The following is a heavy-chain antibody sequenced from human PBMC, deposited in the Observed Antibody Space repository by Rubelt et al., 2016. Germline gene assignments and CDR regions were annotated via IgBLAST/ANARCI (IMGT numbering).Heavy chain of an antibody. Sequence: QVQLQESGPGLVKPSETLSLTCTVSGGSISSSTYYWGWIRQPPGKGLEWIGSIYYSGSTYYNPSLKSRVTISVDTSNNQCSWKLRSVTAADTAMYYCARHLGRYSSTWGFDDWGQGTLVTVSS. D-gene: IGHD6-13*01. CDR1: GGSISSSTYY. CDR2: IYYSGST. V-gene: IGHV4-39*01. J-gene: IGHJ4*02. CDR3: ARHLGRYSSTWGFDD.